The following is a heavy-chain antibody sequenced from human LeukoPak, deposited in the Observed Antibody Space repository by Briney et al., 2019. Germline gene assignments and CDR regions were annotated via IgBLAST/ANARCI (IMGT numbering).Heavy chain of an antibody. CDR1: GGSISSSSYY. Sequence: SETLSLTCTVSGGSISSSSYYWGWIRQPPGKGLEWIGSIYYSGSTYYNPSLKSRVTISVDTSKNQFSLKLSSVTAADTAVYYCARMTSYYYYMDVWGKGTTVTISS. D-gene: IGHD2-21*02. J-gene: IGHJ6*03. CDR3: ARMTSYYYYMDV. CDR2: IYYSGST. V-gene: IGHV4-39*07.